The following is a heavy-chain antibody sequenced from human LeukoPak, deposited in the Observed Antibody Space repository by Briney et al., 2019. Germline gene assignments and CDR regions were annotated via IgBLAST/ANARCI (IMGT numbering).Heavy chain of an antibody. D-gene: IGHD1-26*01. CDR2: ITHNGGTQ. CDR3: ARDAQSGAFSDFDY. Sequence: GGSLRLSCAASGFTFSSYGMHWVRQAPGKGLEWVAIITHNGGTQYYADSVKGRFTISRDDSQSTVFLQMNSLRPEDTAVYYCARDAQSGAFSDFDYWGQGTLVTVSS. CDR1: GFTFSSYG. J-gene: IGHJ4*02. V-gene: IGHV3-30*19.